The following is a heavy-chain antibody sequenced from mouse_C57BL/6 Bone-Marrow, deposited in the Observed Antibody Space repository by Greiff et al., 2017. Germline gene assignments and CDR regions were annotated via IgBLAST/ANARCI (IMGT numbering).Heavy chain of an antibody. D-gene: IGHD1-1*02. CDR1: GYTFTSYW. J-gene: IGHJ1*03. CDR3: ARGGYYWDFDV. Sequence: QVQLQQPGAELVKPGASVKLSCKASGYTFTSYWMQWVKQRPGQGLEWIGEIDPSDSYTNYNPKFNGKATLTVDTSSSPAYMQRSSLTSEDSAVYYCARGGYYWDFDVWGTGTTVTVSS. V-gene: IGHV1-50*01. CDR2: IDPSDSYT.